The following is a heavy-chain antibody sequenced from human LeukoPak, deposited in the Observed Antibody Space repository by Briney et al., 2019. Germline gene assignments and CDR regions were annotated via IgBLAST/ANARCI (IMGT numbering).Heavy chain of an antibody. CDR3: ARAFSSGWYPYSIGGLWFDY. CDR1: GGSISSYY. J-gene: IGHJ4*02. Sequence: PSETLSLTCTVSGGSISSYYWSWIRQPPGKGLESIGYIYYTGSTNYNPSLKSRVTISVDTSKNQFSLKLSSVTAADTAVYYCARAFSSGWYPYSIGGLWFDYWGQGTLVTVST. CDR2: IYYTGST. D-gene: IGHD6-19*01. V-gene: IGHV4-59*01.